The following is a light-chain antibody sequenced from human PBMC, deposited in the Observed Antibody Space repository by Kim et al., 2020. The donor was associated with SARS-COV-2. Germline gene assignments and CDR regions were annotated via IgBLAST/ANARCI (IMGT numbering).Light chain of an antibody. J-gene: IGKJ2*03. V-gene: IGKV2-28*01. CDR1: QSLLHSNGYTY. CDR2: LGS. Sequence: EPASISCRSSQSLLHSNGYTYLDWYLQKPGQSPQLLIYLGSNRASGVPDRFSGSGSGTDFTLKISRVEAEDVGVYYCMQALQTPRSFGQGTKLEI. CDR3: MQALQTPRS.